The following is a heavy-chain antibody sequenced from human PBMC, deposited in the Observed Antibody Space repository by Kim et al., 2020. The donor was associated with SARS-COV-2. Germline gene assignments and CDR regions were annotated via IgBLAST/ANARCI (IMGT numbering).Heavy chain of an antibody. CDR1: GFTFNTYW. CDR2: IKQDGSEK. J-gene: IGHJ4*02. V-gene: IGHV3-7*01. Sequence: GGSLRLSCAASGFTFNTYWMNWVRPAPGKGLEWVANIKQDGSEKYYGASVKGRFTISRDNAKNSLYLQMNSLRTGDTAVYYCTRRGLWGQGTLVTVSS. D-gene: IGHD3-10*01. CDR3: TRRGL.